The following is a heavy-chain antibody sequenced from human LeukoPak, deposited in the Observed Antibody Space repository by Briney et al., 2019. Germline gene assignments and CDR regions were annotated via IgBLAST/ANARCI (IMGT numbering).Heavy chain of an antibody. Sequence: SETLSLTCAVSGGSFSGYYWYWIRQPPGKGLEWIGEINHGESTNYNPSLKSRATLSVDTSKNQFSLKLSSVTAADTAVYYCASNYDSSYFDIWGQGTMVTVSS. D-gene: IGHD3-22*01. CDR3: ASNYDSSYFDI. V-gene: IGHV4-34*01. J-gene: IGHJ3*02. CDR2: INHGEST. CDR1: GGSFSGYY.